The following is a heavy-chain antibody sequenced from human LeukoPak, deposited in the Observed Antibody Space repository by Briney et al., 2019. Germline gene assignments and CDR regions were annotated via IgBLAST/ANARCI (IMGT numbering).Heavy chain of an antibody. D-gene: IGHD6-19*01. CDR3: AKKRVAVAGTHYFDY. CDR1: GFIFTSYD. Sequence: GGSLTLSCAASGFIFTSYDMHWVRQAPGKGLEWVSGISGSGGSTYYADSVKGRFTISRDNSKNTLYLQMNSLRAEDTAVYYCAKKRVAVAGTHYFDYWGQGTLVTVSS. J-gene: IGHJ4*02. V-gene: IGHV3-23*01. CDR2: ISGSGGST.